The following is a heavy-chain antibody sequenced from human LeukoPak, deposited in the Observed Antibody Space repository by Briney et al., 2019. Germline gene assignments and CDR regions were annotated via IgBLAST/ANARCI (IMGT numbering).Heavy chain of an antibody. CDR3: ARVLSGSYHY. J-gene: IGHJ4*02. V-gene: IGHV4-59*01. D-gene: IGHD1-26*01. Sequence: SETLSLTCTVSGGSISSYYWSWTRQPPGKGLEWIGYIYYSGSTNYNPSLKSRVTISVDTSKNQFSLKLSSVTAADTAVYYCARVLSGSYHYWGQGTLVTVSS. CDR2: IYYSGST. CDR1: GGSISSYY.